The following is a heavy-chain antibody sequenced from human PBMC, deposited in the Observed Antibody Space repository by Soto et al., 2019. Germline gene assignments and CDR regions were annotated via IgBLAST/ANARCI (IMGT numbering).Heavy chain of an antibody. CDR1: GYTFTSYY. Sequence: QVQLVQSGAEVKKPGASVKVSCKASGYTFTSYYMHWVRQAPGQGLEWMGIINPSVGSTSYAQKFQGRVTMTRDASTSTVYMELSSLGSEDTAVYYCARGGRIAVAGTGGNVDYWGQGTLVTVSS. V-gene: IGHV1-46*01. D-gene: IGHD6-19*01. J-gene: IGHJ4*02. CDR2: INPSVGST. CDR3: ARGGRIAVAGTGGNVDY.